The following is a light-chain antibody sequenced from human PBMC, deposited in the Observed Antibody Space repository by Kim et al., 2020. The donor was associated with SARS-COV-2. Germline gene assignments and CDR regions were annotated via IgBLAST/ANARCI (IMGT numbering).Light chain of an antibody. CDR2: QAS. Sequence: SAAVGDRVTIACRASQGISRSLAWYQQKLGEPPKLLIFQASSLESGVPSRYSGSGSGTEFPLTISSLQPDDCATYYCQQYGSYWTFGQGTKVDIK. V-gene: IGKV1-5*03. CDR1: QGISRS. J-gene: IGKJ1*01. CDR3: QQYGSYWT.